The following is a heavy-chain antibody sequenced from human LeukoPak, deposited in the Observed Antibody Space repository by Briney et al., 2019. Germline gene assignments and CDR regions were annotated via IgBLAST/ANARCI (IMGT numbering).Heavy chain of an antibody. V-gene: IGHV3-23*01. D-gene: IGHD3-10*01. J-gene: IGHJ6*03. CDR1: GFTFSRYA. CDR2: IRGSGGST. CDR3: AKARHYGSGSYCINYYYYYVDV. Sequence: GGSLRLSCAASGFTFSRYAMSWVPHATGKALEWVSAIRGSGGSTFYADSEKGRFNIPRDNSKNTLYLQMNSLRAEDTDIYYCAKARHYGSGSYCINYYYYYVDVWGKGTTVGVCS.